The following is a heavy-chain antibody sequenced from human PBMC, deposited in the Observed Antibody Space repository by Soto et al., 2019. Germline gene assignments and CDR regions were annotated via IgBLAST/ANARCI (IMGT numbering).Heavy chain of an antibody. J-gene: IGHJ5*02. CDR2: ISPGSRYP. CDR3: VRGGGGGLFDP. Sequence: XVSLRLSCAGSGFTFGDSYRSWICQAPGKGLEWLSYISPGSRYPAYADSVKGRFTISRDNAKRSLYLQMMSLTAEDTAIYYCVRGGGGGLFDPWGQGTMVTVSS. CDR1: GFTFGDSY. V-gene: IGHV3-11*06. D-gene: IGHD2-15*01.